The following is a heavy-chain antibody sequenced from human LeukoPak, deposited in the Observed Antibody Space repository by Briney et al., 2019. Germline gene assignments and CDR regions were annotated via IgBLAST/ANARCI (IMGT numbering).Heavy chain of an antibody. D-gene: IGHD2-2*01. CDR1: GFTFSSYS. CDR3: ARDLRKVVPATNWFDP. CDR2: ISGSSSYI. Sequence: GGSLRLSCAASGFTFSSYSMNWVRQAPGKGLEWVSSISGSSSYIYYADSVKGRFTISRDNAKNSLYLQMNSLRAEDTAVYYCARDLRKVVPATNWFDPWGQGTLVTVSS. J-gene: IGHJ5*02. V-gene: IGHV3-21*01.